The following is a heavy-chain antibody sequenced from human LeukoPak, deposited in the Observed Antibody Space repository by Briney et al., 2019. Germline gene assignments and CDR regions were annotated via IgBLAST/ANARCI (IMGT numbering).Heavy chain of an antibody. CDR2: ISSSSSYI. Sequence: PGGSLRLSCAASGFTFSSYSMNWVRQAPGKGLEWVSSISSSSSYIYYADSVKGRFTISRDNAKNSLYLQMNSLRAEDTAEYYCARDASFDYGDYGLVDYWGQGTLVTVSS. V-gene: IGHV3-21*01. J-gene: IGHJ4*02. D-gene: IGHD4-17*01. CDR3: ARDASFDYGDYGLVDY. CDR1: GFTFSSYS.